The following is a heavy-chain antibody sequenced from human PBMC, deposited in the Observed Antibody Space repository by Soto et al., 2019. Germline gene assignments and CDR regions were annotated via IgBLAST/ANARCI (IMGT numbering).Heavy chain of an antibody. J-gene: IGHJ6*03. V-gene: IGHV4-39*01. Sequence: SATLSLTCTVSGGSISSSSYYWGWIRQPPGKGLEWIGSIYYSGSTYYNPSLKSRVTISVDTSKNQFSLKLSSVTAADTAVYYCARHKEKYSRGTYYYYYYMDVWGKGTTVT. CDR3: ARHKEKYSRGTYYYYYYMDV. CDR1: GGSISSSSYY. CDR2: IYYSGST. D-gene: IGHD6-6*01.